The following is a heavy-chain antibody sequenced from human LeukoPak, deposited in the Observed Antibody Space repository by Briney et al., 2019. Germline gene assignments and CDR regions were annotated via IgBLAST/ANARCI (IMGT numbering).Heavy chain of an antibody. CDR1: GFTFDDYG. D-gene: IGHD6-13*01. CDR3: AREGGYSSSWYPLGY. Sequence: GGSLRLSCAASGFTFDDYGMSWVRQAPGKGLEWVSGINWNSGRTGYADSVKGRFTISRDNAKNSLYLQMNSLRAEVTALYYCAREGGYSSSWYPLGYWGQGTLVTVSS. CDR2: INWNSGRT. J-gene: IGHJ4*02. V-gene: IGHV3-20*04.